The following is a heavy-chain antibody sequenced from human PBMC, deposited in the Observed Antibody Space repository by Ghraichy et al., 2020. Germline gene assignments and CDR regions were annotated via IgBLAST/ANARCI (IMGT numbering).Heavy chain of an antibody. Sequence: LETLSLTCTVSGGSISNYYWSWLRQPPGKGLEWIGYIYYSGSTNCNPSLKSRVTISVDTSKNQFSLNLTSVTAADTAVYYCARDYGDYYYYYMDVWGKGTTVTVSS. V-gene: IGHV4-59*01. J-gene: IGHJ6*03. CDR1: GGSISNYY. CDR2: IYYSGST. CDR3: ARDYGDYYYYYMDV. D-gene: IGHD4-17*01.